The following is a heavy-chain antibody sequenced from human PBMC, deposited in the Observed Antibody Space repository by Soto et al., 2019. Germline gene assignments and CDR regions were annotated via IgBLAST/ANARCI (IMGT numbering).Heavy chain of an antibody. CDR1: GGSISSGDYY. CDR3: ARADYDYVWGSYRYKYFDY. D-gene: IGHD3-16*02. CDR2: IYYSGST. J-gene: IGHJ4*02. Sequence: SETLSLTCTVSGGSISSGDYYWSWIRQPPGKGLEWIGYIYYSGSTYYNPSLKSRVTISVDTSKNQFSLKLSSVTAADTAVYYCARADYDYVWGSYRYKYFDYWGQGTLVTVSS. V-gene: IGHV4-30-4*01.